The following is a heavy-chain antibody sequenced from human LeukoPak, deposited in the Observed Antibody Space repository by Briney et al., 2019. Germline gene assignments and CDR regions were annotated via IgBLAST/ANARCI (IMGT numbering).Heavy chain of an antibody. CDR3: AKVLERSMVDFDI. V-gene: IGHV3-23*01. D-gene: IGHD1-1*01. Sequence: GGSLRLSCAASGFIVSSNYMSWVRQAPGKGLEWVSAISGSGGSTYYADSVKGRFTISRDNSKNTLYLQMNSLRAEDTAVYYCAKVLERSMVDFDIWGRGTMVTVSS. J-gene: IGHJ3*02. CDR2: ISGSGGST. CDR1: GFIVSSNY.